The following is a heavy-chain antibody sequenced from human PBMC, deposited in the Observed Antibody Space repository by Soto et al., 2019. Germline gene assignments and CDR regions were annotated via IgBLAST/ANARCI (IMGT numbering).Heavy chain of an antibody. J-gene: IGHJ6*03. Sequence: ASVKVSCKASGYTFTSYGISWVRQAPGQGLEWMGWISAYNGNTNYAQKLQGRVTMTTDTSTSTAYMGLRSLRSDDTAVYYCARDPGLRFGELYYYYMDVWGKGTTVTVSS. V-gene: IGHV1-18*01. CDR1: GYTFTSYG. CDR2: ISAYNGNT. D-gene: IGHD3-10*01. CDR3: ARDPGLRFGELYYYYMDV.